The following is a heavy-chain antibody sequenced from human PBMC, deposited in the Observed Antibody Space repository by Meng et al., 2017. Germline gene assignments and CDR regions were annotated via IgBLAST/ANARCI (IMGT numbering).Heavy chain of an antibody. CDR3: TTLILRATGYSSGWSEARFDP. CDR2: IKSKTDGGTT. Sequence: GGSLRLSCAASGFTFSNAWMSWVRQAPGKGLEWVGRIKSKTDGGTTDYAAPVKGGFTISRNYSKNTLYLQMDSLKTEDTAVYYCTTLILRATGYSSGWSEARFDPWGQGTLVTVSS. D-gene: IGHD6-19*01. V-gene: IGHV3-15*01. J-gene: IGHJ5*02. CDR1: GFTFSNAW.